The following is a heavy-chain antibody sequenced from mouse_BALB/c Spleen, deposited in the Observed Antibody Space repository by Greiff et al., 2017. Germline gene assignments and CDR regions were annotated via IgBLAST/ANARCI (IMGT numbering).Heavy chain of an antibody. CDR3: ASYYYGSSYYFDY. V-gene: IGHV3-2*02. Sequence: VQLQQSGPGLVKPSQSLSLTCTVTGYSITSDYAWNWIRQFPGNKLEWMGYISYSGSTSYNPSLKSRISITRDTSKNQFFLQLNSVTTEDTATYYCASYYYGSSYYFDYWGQGTTLTVSS. D-gene: IGHD1-1*01. J-gene: IGHJ2*01. CDR2: ISYSGST. CDR1: GYSITSDYA.